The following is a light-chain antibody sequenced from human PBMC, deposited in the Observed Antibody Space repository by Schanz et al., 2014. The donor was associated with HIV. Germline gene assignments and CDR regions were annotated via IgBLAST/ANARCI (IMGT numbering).Light chain of an antibody. CDR1: SSDVNVYNY. CDR2: DAS. J-gene: IGLJ3*02. Sequence: QSALTQPRSVSGSPGQSVTISCTGASSDVNVYNYVSWYQQYPGKAPKLLVYDASKRPSGVPDRFSGSKSGNTASLTISALQAEDEADYFCCSFAGTIWVFGGGTKLTVL. CDR3: CSFAGTIWV. V-gene: IGLV2-11*01.